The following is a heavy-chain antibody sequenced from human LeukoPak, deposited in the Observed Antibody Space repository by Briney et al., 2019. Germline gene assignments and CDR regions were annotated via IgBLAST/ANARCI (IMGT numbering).Heavy chain of an antibody. J-gene: IGHJ6*02. V-gene: IGHV3-23*01. CDR2: ISGSGGST. D-gene: IGHD3-10*01. CDR3: ARGKNYYGSEGMQIYGMDV. Sequence: GGSLRLSCAASGFTFSSYAMSWVRQAPGKGLEWVSAISGSGGSTYYADSVKGRFTISRDNSKNTLYLQMNILRAEDTAVYYWARGKNYYGSEGMQIYGMDVWGQGTTVTVSS. CDR1: GFTFSSYA.